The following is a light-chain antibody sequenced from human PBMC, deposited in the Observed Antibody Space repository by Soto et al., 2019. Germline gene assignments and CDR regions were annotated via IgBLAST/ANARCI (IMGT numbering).Light chain of an antibody. Sequence: NVLTPSPGTQSLSPEEDANLSCMGSQSVTKNFLAWYQQKPGQAPRLLIYGASSRPGGIPDRFSGSGSGTDFTLTIPRLEPEDFAVYYCQQSGSSPYTFGQGTKVDIK. J-gene: IGKJ2*01. CDR1: QSVTKNF. CDR3: QQSGSSPYT. V-gene: IGKV3-20*01. CDR2: GAS.